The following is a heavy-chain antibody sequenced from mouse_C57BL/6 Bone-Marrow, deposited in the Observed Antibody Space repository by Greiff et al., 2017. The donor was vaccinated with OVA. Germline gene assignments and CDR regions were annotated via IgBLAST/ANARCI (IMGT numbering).Heavy chain of an antibody. V-gene: IGHV1-18*01. D-gene: IGHD1-1*01. J-gene: IGHJ1*03. CDR1: GYTFTDYN. CDR2: INPNNGGT. Sequence: VQLQQSGPELVKPGASVKIPCKASGYTFTDYNMDWVKQSHGKSLEWIGDINPNNGGTIYNQKFKGKATLTVDKSSSTAYMQLRSLTSEDTAVYYCARSVVAKGWYFDVWGTGTTVTVSS. CDR3: ARSVVAKGWYFDV.